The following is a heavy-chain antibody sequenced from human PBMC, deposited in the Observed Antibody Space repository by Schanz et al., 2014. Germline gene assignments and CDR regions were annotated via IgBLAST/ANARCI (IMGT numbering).Heavy chain of an antibody. V-gene: IGHV3-11*04. CDR3: ASGVHVSSLQKGLQF. J-gene: IGHJ1*01. CDR1: GFTFSDYY. D-gene: IGHD3-10*01. CDR2: IATSSSTR. Sequence: VHLVESGGGLVKRGGSLRLSCAASGFTFSDYYMSWIRQAPGKGLEWVSYIATSSSTRHYADSVKGRVTISRDNAKNSVSLQMRRLRVEDTAVYYCASGVHVSSLQKGLQFWGRGTLVIVSS.